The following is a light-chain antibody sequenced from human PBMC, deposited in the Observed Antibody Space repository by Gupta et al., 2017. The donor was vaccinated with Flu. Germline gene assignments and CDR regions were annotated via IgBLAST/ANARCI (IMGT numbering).Light chain of an antibody. CDR1: QSGSFF. J-gene: IGKJ4*01. CDR3: QQRSNWLLT. CDR2: DAS. Sequence: EIDLTSSLATLSLSPGESATLSCRASQSGSFFLAWYQHKPGQAPTLLIYDASTRAPGIPARFSGSGSGTDFTLTISSLEPEDVAVYYCQQRSNWLLTFGGGTKVEV. V-gene: IGKV3-11*01.